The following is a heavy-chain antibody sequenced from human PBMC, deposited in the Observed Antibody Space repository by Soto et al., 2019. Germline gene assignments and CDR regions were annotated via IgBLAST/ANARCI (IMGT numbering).Heavy chain of an antibody. Sequence: PGGSLRLSCAASGFTFSSYAMNWVRQAPGKGLEWVSAISGSGISTYYADSVKGRFTISRDNSKNTLYLQMNSLRAEDTAVYYCAKTLGANMVRGVTTFDYWGQGTLVTVSS. CDR3: AKTLGANMVRGVTTFDY. D-gene: IGHD3-10*01. J-gene: IGHJ4*02. V-gene: IGHV3-23*01. CDR2: ISGSGIST. CDR1: GFTFSSYA.